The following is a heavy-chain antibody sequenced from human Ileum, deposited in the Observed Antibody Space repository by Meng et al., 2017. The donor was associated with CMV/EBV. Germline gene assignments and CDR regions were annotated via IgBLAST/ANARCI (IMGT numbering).Heavy chain of an antibody. V-gene: IGHV4-4*07. J-gene: IGHJ4*02. CDR1: GVSSSNYY. Sequence: QVQMQESGPRLVKPSETLSLTCTVSGVSSSNYYWTWIRQSAVKGLEFIGRVHFTGGIDYNPSLVSRVTMSVDTSRNQLSLNVKSVTATDTAVYYCARAAARGVPVDYWGQGILVTVSS. CDR3: ARAAARGVPVDY. D-gene: IGHD3-10*01. CDR2: VHFTGGI.